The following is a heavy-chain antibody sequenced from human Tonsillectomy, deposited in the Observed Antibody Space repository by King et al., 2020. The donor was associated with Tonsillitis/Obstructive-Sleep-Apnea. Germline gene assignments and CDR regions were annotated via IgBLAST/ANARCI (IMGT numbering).Heavy chain of an antibody. J-gene: IGHJ1*01. CDR3: ARGCWGVTGEYFQH. D-gene: IGHD1-20*01. CDR2: IKQDGSEK. CDR1: GFTFSSYW. Sequence: VQLVESGGGLVQPGGSLRLSCAASGFTFSSYWMSWVRQAPGKGLEWVANIKQDGSEKYYVDSVKGRLTISRDNAKNSLYLQMNSLRAEDTAMYYCARGCWGVTGEYFQHCGPGTLVTVSS. V-gene: IGHV3-7*01.